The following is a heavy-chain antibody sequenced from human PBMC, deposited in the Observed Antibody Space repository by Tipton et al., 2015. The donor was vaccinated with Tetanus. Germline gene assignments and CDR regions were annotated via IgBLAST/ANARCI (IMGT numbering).Heavy chain of an antibody. Sequence: TLSLTCTVSGGSISSPSYYWGWIRQPPGKGLEWIGSVYYSGTTYYNPSLRNRVTISIDRSKNQLSLKLTSVTAADTAVYYCARATSTGPAYNWFDPWGQGTLVTVSS. CDR2: VYYSGTT. J-gene: IGHJ5*02. CDR1: GGSISSPSYY. CDR3: ARATSTGPAYNWFDP. V-gene: IGHV4-39*07. D-gene: IGHD2-8*02.